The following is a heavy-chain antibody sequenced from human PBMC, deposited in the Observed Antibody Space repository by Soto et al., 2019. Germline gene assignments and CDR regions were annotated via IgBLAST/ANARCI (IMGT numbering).Heavy chain of an antibody. J-gene: IGHJ6*02. D-gene: IGHD2-15*01. V-gene: IGHV1-8*01. CDR2: MNPNSGNT. Sequence: ASVKVSCKAFGYTFTSYDINWVRQATGQGLEWMGWMNPNSGNTGYAQKFQGRVTMTRNTSISTAYMELSSLRSEDTAVYYCARGLGYCSGGSCYYGMDVWGQGTTVTVSS. CDR1: GYTFTSYD. CDR3: ARGLGYCSGGSCYYGMDV.